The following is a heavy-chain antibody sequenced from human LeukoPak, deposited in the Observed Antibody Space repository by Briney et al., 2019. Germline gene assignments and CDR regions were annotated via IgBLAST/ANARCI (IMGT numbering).Heavy chain of an antibody. J-gene: IGHJ6*03. D-gene: IGHD6-19*01. CDR2: ISSSGSTI. CDR1: GFTFSDYY. V-gene: IGHV3-11*04. Sequence: GGSLRLSCAASGFTFSDYYMSWIRQAPGKGLEWVSYISSSGSTIYYADSVKGRLTISRDNAKNSLYLQMNSLRAEDTAVYYCAREAVAAYYYMDVWGKGTTVTVS. CDR3: AREAVAAYYYMDV.